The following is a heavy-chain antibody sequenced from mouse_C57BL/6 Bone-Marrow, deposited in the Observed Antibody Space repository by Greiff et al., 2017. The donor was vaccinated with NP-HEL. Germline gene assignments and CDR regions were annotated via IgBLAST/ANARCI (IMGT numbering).Heavy chain of an antibody. CDR2: INPYNGDT. CDR1: GYSFTGYF. J-gene: IGHJ1*03. Sequence: EVQLQQSGPELVKPGDSVKISCKASGYSFTGYFMNWVMQSHGKSLEWIGRINPYNGDTFYNEKFKGKATLTVDKSSSTADMELRSLTSEDSAVYYCARGKITTGVATNWYFDVWGTGTTVTVSS. CDR3: ARGKITTGVATNWYFDV. V-gene: IGHV1-20*01. D-gene: IGHD1-1*01.